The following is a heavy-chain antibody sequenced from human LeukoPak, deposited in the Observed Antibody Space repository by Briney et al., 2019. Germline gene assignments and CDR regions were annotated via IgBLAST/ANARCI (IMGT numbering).Heavy chain of an antibody. Sequence: GESPKISCKGSGYSFTSHWIAWVRQVPGKGLEWMGIIYPDDSDTRYHPSFQGQATISADKSISTAYLQWSSLKASDTAIYYCARPPQYYYSSKKYYFDYWGQGTLVPVYS. CDR1: GYSFTSHW. D-gene: IGHD3-10*01. CDR2: IYPDDSDT. V-gene: IGHV5-51*01. J-gene: IGHJ4*02. CDR3: ARPPQYYYSSKKYYFDY.